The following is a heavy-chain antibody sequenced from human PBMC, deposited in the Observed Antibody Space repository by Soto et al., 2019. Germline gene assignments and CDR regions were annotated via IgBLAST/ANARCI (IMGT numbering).Heavy chain of an antibody. Sequence: SETLSLTCTVSGGSISSGGYYWSWIRQHPGKGLEWIGYIYYSGSTYYNPSLKSRVTISVDTSKNQFSLKLSSVTAADTAVYYCARDLLHSSSWYSHYYYGMDVWSQGTTVTVSS. J-gene: IGHJ6*02. CDR3: ARDLLHSSSWYSHYYYGMDV. CDR1: GGSISSGGYY. CDR2: IYYSGST. D-gene: IGHD6-13*01. V-gene: IGHV4-31*03.